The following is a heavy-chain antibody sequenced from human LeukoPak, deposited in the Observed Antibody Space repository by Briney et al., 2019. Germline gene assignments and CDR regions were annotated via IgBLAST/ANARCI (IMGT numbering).Heavy chain of an antibody. Sequence: GGSLRLSCAASGFTFSSYATSWVRQAPGKGLEWVSGISGSGGSTYYADSVKGRFTISRDNSKNTLYLQINSLRAEDTAVYYRAKEAAASHWYFDLWGRGTLVTVSS. J-gene: IGHJ2*01. CDR1: GFTFSSYA. CDR2: ISGSGGST. D-gene: IGHD2-2*01. V-gene: IGHV3-23*01. CDR3: AKEAAASHWYFDL.